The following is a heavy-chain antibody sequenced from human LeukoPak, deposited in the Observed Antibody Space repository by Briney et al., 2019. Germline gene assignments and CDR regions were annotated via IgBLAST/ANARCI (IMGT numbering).Heavy chain of an antibody. CDR3: ARHDSSGWNNWIDP. J-gene: IGHJ5*02. CDR2: IYDSGNT. CDR1: GASISSYY. V-gene: IGHV4-59*08. Sequence: KPSETLSLTCTVSGASISSYYWSWIRQPPGKGLEWIGYIYDSGNTNYNPSLKSRVTISVDTSKNQFSLKLSSVTAADTAVYDCARHDSSGWNNWIDPWGQGTLVTVSS. D-gene: IGHD3-22*01.